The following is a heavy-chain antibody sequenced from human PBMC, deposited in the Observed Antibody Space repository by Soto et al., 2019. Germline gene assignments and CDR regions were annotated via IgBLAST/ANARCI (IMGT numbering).Heavy chain of an antibody. CDR1: SGSISSYY. Sequence: SDTLSLTCTVASGSISSYYWSWLRQPPGKGLEWIGYAYYSGTTNYNSSLKSRVTISIDTSKNQFSLTLNSVTAADTAVYYCSRTPFYFFGLGRNLCSFVFCDQAAPDTVSS. CDR3: SRTPFYFFGLGRNLCSFVF. CDR2: AYYSGTT. D-gene: IGHD3-3*01. J-gene: IGHJ4*02. V-gene: IGHV4-59*01.